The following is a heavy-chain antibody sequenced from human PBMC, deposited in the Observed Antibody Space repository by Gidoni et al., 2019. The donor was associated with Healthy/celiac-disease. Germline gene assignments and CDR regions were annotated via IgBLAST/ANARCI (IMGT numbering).Heavy chain of an antibody. J-gene: IGHJ4*02. CDR1: GFTFSSYS. Sequence: EVQLVESGGGLVQPGGSLRLSCAAPGFTFSSYSMNWVRQAPGKGLEWVSYISSSSSTIYYADSVKGRFTISRDNAKNSLYLQMNSLRAEDTAVYYCARDRGAEDYWGQGTLVTVSS. CDR2: ISSSSSTI. D-gene: IGHD1-26*01. CDR3: ARDRGAEDY. V-gene: IGHV3-48*01.